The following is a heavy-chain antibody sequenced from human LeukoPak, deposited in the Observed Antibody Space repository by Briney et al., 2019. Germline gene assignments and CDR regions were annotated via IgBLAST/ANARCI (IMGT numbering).Heavy chain of an antibody. CDR2: IIGSGGST. CDR1: GFTFSSYA. Sequence: PGGSLRLSCAAPGFTFSSYAMSCGPQAPGKGLEWGSAIIGSGGSTYYADSVKRRFTISRDNSKNTLYLQMNSLRAEETAVYYCARQAARSYFDYWGQGTLVTVSS. D-gene: IGHD6-6*01. J-gene: IGHJ4*02. CDR3: ARQAARSYFDY. V-gene: IGHV3-23*01.